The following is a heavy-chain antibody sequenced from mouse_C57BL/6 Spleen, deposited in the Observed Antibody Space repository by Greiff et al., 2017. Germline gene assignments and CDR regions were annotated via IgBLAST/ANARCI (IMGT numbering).Heavy chain of an antibody. Sequence: QVQLQQPGAELVKPGASVKLSCKASGYTFTSYWMQWVTQRPGQGLEWIGEIDPSDSYTNYTQKFKGKATLTVDTSSSTAYLQLSSLKSEDSAVYYCARGTYDYDWYFDVWGTGTTVTVSS. J-gene: IGHJ1*03. D-gene: IGHD2-4*01. V-gene: IGHV1-50*01. CDR1: GYTFTSYW. CDR3: ARGTYDYDWYFDV. CDR2: IDPSDSYT.